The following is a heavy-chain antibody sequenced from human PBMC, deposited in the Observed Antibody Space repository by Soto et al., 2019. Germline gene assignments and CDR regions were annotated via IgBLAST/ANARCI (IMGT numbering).Heavy chain of an antibody. CDR1: GFTFSTSD. V-gene: IGHV3-30*18. CDR2: VSYDERNI. J-gene: IGHJ4*02. D-gene: IGHD3-16*01. Sequence: PGGSLRLSCVASGFTFSTSDMHWVRQAPGQGLEWVAVVSYDERNIYYADSVKGRFSVSSDNSKNTLFLHMNSRRAEDTAVYFCAKLVDKSLDDYWGQGALVTVSS. CDR3: AKLVDKSLDDY.